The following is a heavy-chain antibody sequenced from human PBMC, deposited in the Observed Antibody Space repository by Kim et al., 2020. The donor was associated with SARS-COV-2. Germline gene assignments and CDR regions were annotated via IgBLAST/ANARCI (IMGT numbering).Heavy chain of an antibody. D-gene: IGHD3-10*01. V-gene: IGHV3-9*01. J-gene: IGHJ4*02. CDR3: AKDMGRWGLGELFYFDY. CDR1: GFTFGDYA. CDR2: ISWNSGSI. Sequence: GGSLRLSCAASGFTFGDYAMHWVRQAPGKGLEWVSGISWNSGSIGYADSVKGRFTISRDNAKNSLYLQMNSLRAEDTALYYCAKDMGRWGLGELFYFDYWGQGTLVTVSS.